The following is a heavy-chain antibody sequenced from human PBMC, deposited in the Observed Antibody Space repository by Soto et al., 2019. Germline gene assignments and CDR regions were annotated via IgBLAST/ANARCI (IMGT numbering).Heavy chain of an antibody. V-gene: IGHV1-18*01. CDR2: ISAYNGNT. Sequence: ASVKVSCKASGYTFTSYGISWVRQAPGQGLEWMGWISAYNGNTNYAQKLQGRVTMTRNTSISTAYMELSSLRSEDTAVYYCARASTIDSPYYYYYMDVWGKGTTVTVSS. J-gene: IGHJ6*03. D-gene: IGHD3-9*01. CDR3: ARASTIDSPYYYYYMDV. CDR1: GYTFTSYG.